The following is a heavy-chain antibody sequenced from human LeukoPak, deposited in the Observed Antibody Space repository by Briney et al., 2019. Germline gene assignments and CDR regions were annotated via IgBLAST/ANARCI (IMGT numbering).Heavy chain of an antibody. Sequence: GGSLRLFCAASGFTFSSYSMNWVRQAPRKGLEWVSSISSSSSYIYYADSVKGRFTISRDNAKNSLYLQMNSLRAEDTAVYYCAREGPYGVYFDYWGQGTLVTVSS. CDR2: ISSSSSYI. CDR1: GFTFSSYS. CDR3: AREGPYGVYFDY. J-gene: IGHJ4*02. V-gene: IGHV3-21*01. D-gene: IGHD4-17*01.